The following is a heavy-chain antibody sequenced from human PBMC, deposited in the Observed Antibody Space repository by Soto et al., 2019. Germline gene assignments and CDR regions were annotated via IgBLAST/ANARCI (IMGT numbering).Heavy chain of an antibody. CDR1: GDSFNDYY. Sequence: QVQLVQSGAEVRKPGASVTVSCRSSGDSFNDYYIHWVRQAPGQGFEWMGWINPNGGVTKYAQKFQGWVSMTRDRSIRTVYMQLSRLRSDDTAVYYCARESVGATATLDYYYFYMDVWGTGTTVTVSS. J-gene: IGHJ6*03. V-gene: IGHV1-2*04. D-gene: IGHD1-26*01. CDR2: INPNGGVT. CDR3: ARESVGATATLDYYYFYMDV.